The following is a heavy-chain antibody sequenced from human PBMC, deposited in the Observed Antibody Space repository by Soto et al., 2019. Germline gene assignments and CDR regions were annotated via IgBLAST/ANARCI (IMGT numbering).Heavy chain of an antibody. D-gene: IGHD1-26*01. CDR1: GFTFSSYA. Sequence: GESLKISCAASGFTFSSYAMHWVRQTPGKGLEWVALISYDGSDRYYTDSVKGRFTMSRDNSKNILYLQMNNLRAEDTAVYYCVKDLVEGVPYWGQGTLVTVSS. J-gene: IGHJ4*02. CDR2: ISYDGSDR. V-gene: IGHV3-30*07. CDR3: VKDLVEGVPY.